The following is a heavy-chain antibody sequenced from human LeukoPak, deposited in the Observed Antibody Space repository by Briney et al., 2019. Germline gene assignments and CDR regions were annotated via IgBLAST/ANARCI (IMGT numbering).Heavy chain of an antibody. D-gene: IGHD4-17*01. CDR3: AAAGATVTIDWFDP. Sequence: GGSLRLSCAASGFTFSSYSMNWVRQAPRKGLEWVSSISSSSSYIYYADSVKGRFTISRDNAKNSLYLQMNSLRAEDTAVYYCAAAGATVTIDWFDPWGQGTLVTVSS. J-gene: IGHJ5*02. V-gene: IGHV3-21*01. CDR2: ISSSSSYI. CDR1: GFTFSSYS.